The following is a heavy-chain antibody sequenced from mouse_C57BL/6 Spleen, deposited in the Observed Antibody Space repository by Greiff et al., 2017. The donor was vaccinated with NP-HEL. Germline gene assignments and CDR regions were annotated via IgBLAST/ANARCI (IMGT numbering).Heavy chain of an antibody. D-gene: IGHD1-1*01. V-gene: IGHV5-17*01. CDR2: ISSGSSTI. J-gene: IGHJ4*01. Sequence: EVTLVESGGGLVKPGGSLKLSCAASGFTFSDYGMHWVRQAPEKGLEWVAYISSGSSTIYYADTVKGRFTISRDNAKNTLFLQMTSLRSEDTAMYYCARGYYGSSYGAMDYWGQGTSVTVSS. CDR1: GFTFSDYG. CDR3: ARGYYGSSYGAMDY.